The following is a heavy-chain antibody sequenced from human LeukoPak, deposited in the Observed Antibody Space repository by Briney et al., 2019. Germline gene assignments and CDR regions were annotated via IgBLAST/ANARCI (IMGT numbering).Heavy chain of an antibody. D-gene: IGHD3-22*01. CDR1: AFTFRDYA. J-gene: IGHJ4*02. CDR3: AKGDYYDLDY. CDR2: ISGSGDKT. V-gene: IGHV3-23*01. Sequence: PGGSLRLSCTASAFTFRDYAMTWVRQAPGKGLEWVSSISGSGDKTFYADSVKGRFTISRDNSKNTLFLQMNNLRAEDTAVYYCAKGDYYDLDYWGQGTLVTVSS.